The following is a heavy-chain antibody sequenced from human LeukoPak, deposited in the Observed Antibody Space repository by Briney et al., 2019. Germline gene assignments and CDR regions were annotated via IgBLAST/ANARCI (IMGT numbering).Heavy chain of an antibody. CDR2: ISASGGST. D-gene: IGHD6-13*01. CDR1: GFTFSTHA. Sequence: GGSLRLSCAASGFTFSTHAMSWVRQAPGKGLEWVSDISASGGSTYYADSVKGRFTVSRDNSKNTLYLQVSSLRADDTAVYYCAKGPRQQLVTRFDNWGQGTLVTVSS. J-gene: IGHJ4*02. V-gene: IGHV3-23*01. CDR3: AKGPRQQLVTRFDN.